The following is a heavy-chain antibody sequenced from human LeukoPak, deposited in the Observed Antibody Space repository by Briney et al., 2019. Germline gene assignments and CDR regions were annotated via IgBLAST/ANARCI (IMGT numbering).Heavy chain of an antibody. V-gene: IGHV4-59*08. CDR3: ARLRLVGVLDSSLYYFDY. Sequence: SETLSLTCTVSGGSISSYYWSWIRQPPGKGLEWIGYIYYSGSTNYNPSLKSRVTISVDTSKNQFPLKLSSVTAADTAVYYCARLRLVGVLDSSLYYFDYWGQGTLVTVSS. CDR2: IYYSGST. D-gene: IGHD1-26*01. CDR1: GGSISSYY. J-gene: IGHJ4*02.